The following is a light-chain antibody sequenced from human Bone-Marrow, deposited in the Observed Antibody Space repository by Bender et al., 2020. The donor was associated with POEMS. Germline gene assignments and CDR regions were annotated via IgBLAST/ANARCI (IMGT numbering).Light chain of an antibody. Sequence: QSVLTQPPSVSGAPGQRVTISCTGSRSNIGAGYDVHWYQQLPGTAPKLLIYGNTNRPSGVPDRFSASKSGTSASLAITGLQAEDEADYYCQSYDSSLTVYVIFGGGTKLTVL. CDR1: RSNIGAGYD. J-gene: IGLJ2*01. CDR3: QSYDSSLTVYVI. CDR2: GNT. V-gene: IGLV1-40*01.